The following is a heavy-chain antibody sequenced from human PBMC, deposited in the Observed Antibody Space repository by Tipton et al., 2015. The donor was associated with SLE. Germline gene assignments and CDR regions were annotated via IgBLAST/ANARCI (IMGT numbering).Heavy chain of an antibody. V-gene: IGHV4-4*07. D-gene: IGHD4-11*01. CDR3: ARDRYSNGGFDAFDI. CDR2: IYTSVTS. J-gene: IGHJ3*02. CDR1: GDSISSHY. Sequence: TLSLTCSVSGDSISSHYWSWIRQPAGKGLEWIGRIYTSVTSSYSPSLRSRVTLSVDMSKNQVSLRLTSVTAADTAVYYCARDRYSNGGFDAFDIWGQGIMVTVSS.